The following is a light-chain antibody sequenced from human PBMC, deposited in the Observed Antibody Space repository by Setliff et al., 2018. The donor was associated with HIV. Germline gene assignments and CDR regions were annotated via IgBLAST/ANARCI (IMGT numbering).Light chain of an antibody. V-gene: IGLV2-14*03. CDR2: DVS. J-gene: IGLJ1*01. CDR3: SSYTSTSTLFV. Sequence: QSVLTQPASVSGSPGQSITISCTGTSSDVGGYNYVSWYQQHPGKAPKLRIYDVSNRPSEVSNRFSGSKSGNTASLTISGLQAEDEADYYCSSYTSTSTLFVFGTGTKVTVL. CDR1: SSDVGGYNY.